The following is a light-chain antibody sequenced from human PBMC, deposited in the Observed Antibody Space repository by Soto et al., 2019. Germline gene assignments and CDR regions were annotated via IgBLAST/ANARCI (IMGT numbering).Light chain of an antibody. J-gene: IGKJ4*01. V-gene: IGKV3-20*01. CDR2: GAS. Sequence: DIVLTQSPGTLSLSPGERATLPCRASQSISSSYLAWFQQKPGQSPRLLIYGASSRPTGIPDRFSGSGSGTDFTLAISRLEPEDFALYYCQQYGSSPFTFGGGTKVDIK. CDR1: QSISSSY. CDR3: QQYGSSPFT.